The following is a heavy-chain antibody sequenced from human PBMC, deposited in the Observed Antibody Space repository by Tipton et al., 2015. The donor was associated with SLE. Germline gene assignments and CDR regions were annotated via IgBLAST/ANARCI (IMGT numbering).Heavy chain of an antibody. Sequence: TLSLTCAVSGYSISSGYYWGWIRQPPGKGLEWIGSIYHSGSTYHNPSLKSRVTISVDTSKNQFSLKLSSVTAADTAVYYCARDLGIAVAALDYWGQGTLVTVSS. D-gene: IGHD6-19*01. CDR2: IYHSGST. J-gene: IGHJ4*02. CDR1: GYSISSGYY. V-gene: IGHV4-38-2*02. CDR3: ARDLGIAVAALDY.